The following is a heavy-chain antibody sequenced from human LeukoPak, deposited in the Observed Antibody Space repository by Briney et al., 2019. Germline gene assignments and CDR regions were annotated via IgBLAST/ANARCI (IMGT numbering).Heavy chain of an antibody. D-gene: IGHD1-26*01. CDR3: AKGLYYSDDTGFLAEYYQH. CDR1: GYTFRSYA. Sequence: GGSLRHSCAASGYTFRSYALSWVRQVPGKGLERVAAVSDSGTSTYYAPSVRGRFAISKDFSTTAVYMQMNSLRAEDTAVYYCAKGLYYSDDTGFLAEYYQHWGQGTLVTVSS. V-gene: IGHV3-23*01. CDR2: VSDSGTST. J-gene: IGHJ1*01.